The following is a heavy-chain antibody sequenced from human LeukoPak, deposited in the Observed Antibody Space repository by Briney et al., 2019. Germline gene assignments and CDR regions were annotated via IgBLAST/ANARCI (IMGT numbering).Heavy chain of an antibody. Sequence: ASVKVSCKASGYTFTSYGISWVRQAPGQGLEWMGWISAYNGNTKYAQKLQGRVTMTTDTSTSTAYMDLRSLRSDDTAVYYCATRATIGDNFDYWGQGTLVTVSS. D-gene: IGHD1-26*01. J-gene: IGHJ4*02. CDR2: ISAYNGNT. CDR1: GYTFTSYG. V-gene: IGHV1-18*01. CDR3: ATRATIGDNFDY.